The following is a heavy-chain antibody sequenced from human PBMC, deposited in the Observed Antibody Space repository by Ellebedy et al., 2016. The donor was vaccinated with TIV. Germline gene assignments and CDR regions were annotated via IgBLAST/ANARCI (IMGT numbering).Heavy chain of an antibody. CDR3: ARPAASYSSSWYDFDC. J-gene: IGHJ4*02. V-gene: IGHV3-21*01. Sequence: GESLKISCAASGFTFSSFTMNWVRQAPGKGLEWVSSISSSGTYIHNADSVKGRFTISRDNAKNSLYLQMNRLRVEDTAIYHCARPAASYSSSWYDFDCWGQGTLVTVSS. CDR2: ISSSGTYI. D-gene: IGHD6-13*01. CDR1: GFTFSSFT.